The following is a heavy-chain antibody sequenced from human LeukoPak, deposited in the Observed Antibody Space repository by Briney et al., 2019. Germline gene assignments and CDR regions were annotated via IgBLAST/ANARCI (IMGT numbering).Heavy chain of an antibody. CDR1: GLTFSDAW. Sequence: PGGSLRLSCVLSGLTFSDAWMSWVRQAPGKGLEWVGRIRNDRITDYAAPVQGRFSISRDNSKNTFYLQMNSLRTEDTGMYFCTWMATIFTVDCWGQGTLVTVSS. D-gene: IGHD5-12*01. V-gene: IGHV3-15*01. CDR3: TWMATIFTVDC. J-gene: IGHJ4*02. CDR2: IRNDRIT.